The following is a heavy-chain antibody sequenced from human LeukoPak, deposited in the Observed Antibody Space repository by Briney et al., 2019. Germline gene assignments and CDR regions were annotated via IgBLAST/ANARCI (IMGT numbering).Heavy chain of an antibody. CDR3: AREERDHDTFDI. V-gene: IGHV4-4*08. CDR1: NGSISYYY. D-gene: IGHD1-26*01. Sequence: SETLSLTCTVSNGSISYYYWSWIRQPPGKGLEWIGYIYYSGSTNYNPSLKSRVAMSVDTSKKQFSLQLSSVTAADRAVYYCAREERDHDTFDIWGQGAMVTISS. J-gene: IGHJ3*02. CDR2: IYYSGST.